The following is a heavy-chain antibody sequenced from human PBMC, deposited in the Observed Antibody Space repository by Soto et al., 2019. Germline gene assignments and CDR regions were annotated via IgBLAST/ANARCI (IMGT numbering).Heavy chain of an antibody. V-gene: IGHV6-1*01. D-gene: IGHD6-19*01. Sequence: PSQTLSLTCAISGDSVSSTSAAWNWLRQSPSRGLEWLGRTYYRSKWYNDYAVSVKSRITINPYTSKNQFSLQLNSVTPEDTAVYYCARARGKEQWLVQNSYYYGIDVWGQGTTVTVSS. CDR2: TYYRSKWYN. J-gene: IGHJ6*02. CDR1: GDSVSSTSAA. CDR3: ARARGKEQWLVQNSYYYGIDV.